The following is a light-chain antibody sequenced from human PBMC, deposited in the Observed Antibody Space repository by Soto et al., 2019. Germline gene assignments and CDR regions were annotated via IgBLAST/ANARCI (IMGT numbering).Light chain of an antibody. CDR2: AAS. CDR1: QSISNW. CDR3: QQYNTYSWT. J-gene: IGKJ1*01. Sequence: DIQMTQSPSTLSASVGDRVTITCRASQSISNWLAWYQQRPGKAPKLLIYAASSLQSGVPSRFGGSGSGTEFTLTISSLQPDDFATYYCQQYNTYSWTFGQGTKVDIK. V-gene: IGKV1-5*01.